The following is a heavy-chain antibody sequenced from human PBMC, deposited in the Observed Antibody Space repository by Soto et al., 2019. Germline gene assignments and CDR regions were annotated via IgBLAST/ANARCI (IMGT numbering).Heavy chain of an antibody. CDR3: ARDPRGLRDYYGMDV. CDR1: GGTFSSYA. D-gene: IGHD3-10*01. Sequence: GTSVKVSCKASGGTFSSYAISWVRQAPGQGLEWMGGIIPIFGTANYAQKFQGRVTITADESTSTAYMELSSLRSEDTAVYYCARDPRGLRDYYGMDVWGQGTTVTVSS. V-gene: IGHV1-69*13. J-gene: IGHJ6*02. CDR2: IIPIFGTA.